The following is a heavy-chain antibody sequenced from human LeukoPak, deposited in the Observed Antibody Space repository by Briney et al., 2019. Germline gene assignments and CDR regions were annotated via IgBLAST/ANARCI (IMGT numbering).Heavy chain of an antibody. Sequence: ASVKVSCKASGYTFTGYYMHWVRQAPGQGLEWMGWINPNSGGTNYAQKFQGRVTMTRDTSISTAYMELSRLRSDDTAVYYCARDRGGYDPPFDYWGQGTLVTVSS. V-gene: IGHV1-2*02. CDR2: INPNSGGT. D-gene: IGHD5-12*01. CDR3: ARDRGGYDPPFDY. CDR1: GYTFTGYY. J-gene: IGHJ4*02.